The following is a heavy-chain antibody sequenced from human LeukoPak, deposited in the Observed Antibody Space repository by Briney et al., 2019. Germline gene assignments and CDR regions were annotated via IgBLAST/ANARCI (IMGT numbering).Heavy chain of an antibody. V-gene: IGHV3-23*01. CDR1: GFTFGNYA. CDR3: AKWGDYDILTGYYDSDY. Sequence: GGSLRLSFAASGFTFGNYAMSWVPQAPGKGLEWVSAIGGRGGGTYYADSVKGRFPVSRDNSKNPLYLQMNTLRAKDTAVYYCAKWGDYDILTGYYDSDYWGQGTLVTVSS. CDR2: IGGRGGGT. J-gene: IGHJ4*02. D-gene: IGHD3-9*01.